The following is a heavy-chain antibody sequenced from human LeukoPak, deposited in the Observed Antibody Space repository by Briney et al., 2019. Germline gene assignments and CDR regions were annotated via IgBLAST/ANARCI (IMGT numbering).Heavy chain of an antibody. V-gene: IGHV4-38-2*01. Sequence: SETLSLTCAVSGYSISSGYYWGWIRQPPGKGLEWIGSIYHSGSTYYNPSLKSRVTISVDTSKNQFSLKLSSVTAADTAVYYCARVKGWFGRGYFDYWGQGTLVTVSS. CDR1: GYSISSGYY. CDR2: IYHSGST. CDR3: ARVKGWFGRGYFDY. J-gene: IGHJ4*02. D-gene: IGHD3-10*01.